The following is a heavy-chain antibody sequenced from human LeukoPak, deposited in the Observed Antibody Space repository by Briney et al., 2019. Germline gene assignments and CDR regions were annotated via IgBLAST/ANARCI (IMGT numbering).Heavy chain of an antibody. CDR1: GGSISSYY. V-gene: IGHV4-59*12. CDR2: IYYSGST. CDR3: ARSDGSYSRIFDY. D-gene: IGHD1-26*01. J-gene: IGHJ4*02. Sequence: SETLSLTCTVSGGSISSYYWSWIRQPPGKGLEWIGDIYYSGSTNYNPSLKSRVTISVDKSKNQFSLKLSSVTAADTAVYYCARSDGSYSRIFDYWGQGTLVTVSS.